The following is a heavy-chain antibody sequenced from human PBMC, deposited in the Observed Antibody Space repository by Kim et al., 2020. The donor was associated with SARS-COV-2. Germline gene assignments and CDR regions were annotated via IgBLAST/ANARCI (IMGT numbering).Heavy chain of an antibody. CDR1: GGSFSGYY. CDR2: INHSGST. V-gene: IGHV4-34*01. Sequence: SETLSLTCAVYGGSFSGYYWSWIRQPPGKGLEWIGEINHSGSTNYNPSLKSRVTISVDTSKNQFSLKLSSVTAADTAVYYCARGLVEVEVVVALVHWFDPWGQGTLVTVSS. J-gene: IGHJ5*02. D-gene: IGHD2-15*01. CDR3: ARGLVEVEVVVALVHWFDP.